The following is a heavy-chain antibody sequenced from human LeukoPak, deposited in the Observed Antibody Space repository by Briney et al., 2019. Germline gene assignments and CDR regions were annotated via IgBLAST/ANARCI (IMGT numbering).Heavy chain of an antibody. CDR3: AHDSNGWYGLDY. V-gene: IGHV2-5*02. J-gene: IGHJ4*02. Sequence: ESGPTLVNPTQTLTLTCTFAGFSLSTSGVGVGWIRQPPGKALEWLALIYWDDDKRYSPSLKSRLTITKDTSKNQVVLTMTNVDPVDTATYYCAHDSNGWYGLDYWGQGTLVTVSS. D-gene: IGHD6-19*01. CDR1: GFSLSTSGVG. CDR2: IYWDDDK.